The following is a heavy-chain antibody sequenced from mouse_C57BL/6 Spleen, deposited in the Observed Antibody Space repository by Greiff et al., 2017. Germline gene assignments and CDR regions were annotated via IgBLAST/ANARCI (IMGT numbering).Heavy chain of an antibody. D-gene: IGHD3-2*02. CDR1: GFNIKDYY. CDR2: IDPEDGET. V-gene: IGHV14-2*01. J-gene: IGHJ4*01. CDR3: ARPTAQATDYAMDY. Sequence: VQLQQPGAELVKPGASVKLSCTASGFNIKDYYMHWVKQRTEQGLEWIGRIDPEDGETKYAPKFQGKATLTADTSSNTAYLQLSSLTSEDTAVDYCARPTAQATDYAMDYWGQGTSVTVSS.